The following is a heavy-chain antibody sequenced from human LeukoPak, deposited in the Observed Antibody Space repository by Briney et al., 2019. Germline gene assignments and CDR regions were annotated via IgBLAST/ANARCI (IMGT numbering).Heavy chain of an antibody. Sequence: SETLSLTCAVYGGSFSGYYWSWIRQPPGKGLEWIGEINHSGSTNYNPSFKSRVTISVDTSKNQFSLKLSSVTAADTAVYYCARGLRDYVWGSYRYPNWFDPWGQGTLVTVSS. CDR2: INHSGST. D-gene: IGHD3-16*02. CDR3: ARGLRDYVWGSYRYPNWFDP. CDR1: GGSFSGYY. V-gene: IGHV4-34*01. J-gene: IGHJ5*02.